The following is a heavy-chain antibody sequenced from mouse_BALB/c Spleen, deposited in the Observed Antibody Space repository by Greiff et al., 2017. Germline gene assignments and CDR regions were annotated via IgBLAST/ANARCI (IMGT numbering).Heavy chain of an antibody. CDR1: GYAFTNYL. CDR2: INPGSGGT. D-gene: IGHD2-14*01. V-gene: IGHV1-54*03. Sequence: QVQLKESGAELVRPGTSVKVSCKASGYAFTNYLIEWVKQRPGQGLEWIGVINPGSGGTNYNEKFKGKATLTADKSSSTAYMQLSSLTSDDSAVYFCARYYRYNAMDYWGQGTSVTVSS. CDR3: ARYYRYNAMDY. J-gene: IGHJ4*01.